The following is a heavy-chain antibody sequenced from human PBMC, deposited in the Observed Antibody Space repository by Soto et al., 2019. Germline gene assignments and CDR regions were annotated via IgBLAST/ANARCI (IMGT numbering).Heavy chain of an antibody. CDR3: ARDGYTLTPNYYYGMDV. CDR1: GGSISSYY. D-gene: IGHD4-4*01. Sequence: QVQLQESGPGLVKPSETLSLTCTVSGGSISSYYWSWIRQPPGKGLEWIGHIYYTGSTNYNPSLKSPFPISVDTSKNHFSLKLSSVTAADTAVYYCARDGYTLTPNYYYGMDVWGQGTTVTVSS. J-gene: IGHJ6*02. V-gene: IGHV4-59*01. CDR2: IYYTGST.